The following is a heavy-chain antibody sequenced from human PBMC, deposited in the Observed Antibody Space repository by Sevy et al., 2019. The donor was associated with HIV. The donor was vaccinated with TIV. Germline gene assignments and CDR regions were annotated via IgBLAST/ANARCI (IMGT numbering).Heavy chain of an antibody. J-gene: IGHJ6*02. Sequence: GGSLRLSCAASGFTFSSYGMHWVRQAPGKGLEWVAVISYDGSNKYYADSVKGRFTISRDNSKNTLYLQMNSLRAEDTAVYYCAKVLTLYCSGGSCYGDYYYCYGMDVWGQGTTVTVSS. CDR2: ISYDGSNK. CDR1: GFTFSSYG. D-gene: IGHD2-15*01. V-gene: IGHV3-30*18. CDR3: AKVLTLYCSGGSCYGDYYYCYGMDV.